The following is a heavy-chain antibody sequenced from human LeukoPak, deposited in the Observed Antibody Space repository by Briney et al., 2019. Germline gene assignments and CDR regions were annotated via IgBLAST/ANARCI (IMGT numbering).Heavy chain of an antibody. D-gene: IGHD3-10*01. J-gene: IGHJ4*02. CDR2: ISSSSSYI. V-gene: IGHV3-21*01. CDR1: GFTFSSYS. CDR3: ARDLRGSGSSDY. Sequence: GGSLRPSCAASGFTFSSYSMNWVRQAPGKGLEWVSSISSSSSYIYYADSVKGRFTISRDNAKNSLYLQMNSLRAEDTAVYYCARDLRGSGSSDYWGQGTLVTVSS.